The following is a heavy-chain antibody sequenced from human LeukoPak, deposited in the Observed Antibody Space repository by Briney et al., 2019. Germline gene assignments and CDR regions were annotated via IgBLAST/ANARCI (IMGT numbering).Heavy chain of an antibody. J-gene: IGHJ5*02. V-gene: IGHV3-33*06. CDR3: AKEGAPYYDISNWFDP. CDR2: IWYDGNNK. CDR1: GFTFSNYG. Sequence: GGSLRLSCAVSGFTFSNYGMHWVRQAPGKGLEWVAVIWYDGNNKYYADSVKGRFTISRDNSKNTLYLQMNSLRAEDTAVYYCAKEGAPYYDISNWFDPWGQGTLVTVSS. D-gene: IGHD3-9*01.